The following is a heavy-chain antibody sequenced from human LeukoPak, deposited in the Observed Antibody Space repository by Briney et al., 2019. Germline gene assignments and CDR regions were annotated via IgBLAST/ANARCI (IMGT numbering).Heavy chain of an antibody. CDR3: TTEYYYDSSGSLFYFDY. J-gene: IGHJ4*02. CDR2: IKSASDGGTT. D-gene: IGHD3-22*01. Sequence: GGSLRLSCTASGFTFTNAWMTWVRQAPGKGLVWVGRIKSASDGGTTDYAAPVKGRFTISRDDSKNTLYLQMDSLNSEDSAVYYCTTEYYYDSSGSLFYFDYWGQASLVTVSS. V-gene: IGHV3-15*01. CDR1: GFTFTNAW.